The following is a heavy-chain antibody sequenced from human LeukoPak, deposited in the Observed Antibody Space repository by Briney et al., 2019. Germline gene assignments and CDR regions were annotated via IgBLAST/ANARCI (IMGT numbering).Heavy chain of an antibody. Sequence: GGSLSLSCAASGFTFSSYGMHWVRQAPGKGLEWVAVIWYDGSNEYYADSVKGRFTISRYNSKNTLYLQMNSLRAEDTAVYYCARDTYGLIDYWGQGALVTVSS. J-gene: IGHJ4*02. CDR2: IWYDGSNE. CDR1: GFTFSSYG. CDR3: ARDTYGLIDY. V-gene: IGHV3-33*01. D-gene: IGHD4-17*01.